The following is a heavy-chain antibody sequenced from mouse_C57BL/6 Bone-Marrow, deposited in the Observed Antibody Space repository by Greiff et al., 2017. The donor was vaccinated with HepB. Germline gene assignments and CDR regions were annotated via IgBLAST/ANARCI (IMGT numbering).Heavy chain of an antibody. D-gene: IGHD1-1*01. CDR2: ISYDGSN. Sequence: EVKLLESGPGLVKPSQSLSLTCSVTGYSITSGYYWNWIRQFPGNKLEWMGYISYDGSNNYNPSLKNRISITRDTSKNQFFLKLNSVTTEDTATYYCAREDYGSSIAYWGQGTLVTVSA. CDR3: AREDYGSSIAY. CDR1: GYSITSGYY. J-gene: IGHJ3*01. V-gene: IGHV3-6*01.